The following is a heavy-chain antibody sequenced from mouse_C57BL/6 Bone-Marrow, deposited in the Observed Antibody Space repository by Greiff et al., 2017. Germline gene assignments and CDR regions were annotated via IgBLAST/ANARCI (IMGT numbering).Heavy chain of an antibody. D-gene: IGHD4-1*01. J-gene: IGHJ1*03. Sequence: QVQLQQPGAELVKPGASVKMSCKASGYTFTSYWITWVKQRPGQGLEWIGDIYPGSGSTNYNEKFKSKATLTVDTSASTAYMQLSSLTSEDSAVYDCERPDSINCWYFDVWGRGTTVTVSS. CDR3: ERPDSINCWYFDV. V-gene: IGHV1-55*01. CDR1: GYTFTSYW. CDR2: IYPGSGST.